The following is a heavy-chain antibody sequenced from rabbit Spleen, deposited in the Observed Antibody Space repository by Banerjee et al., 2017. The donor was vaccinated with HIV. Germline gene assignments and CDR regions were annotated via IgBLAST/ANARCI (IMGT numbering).Heavy chain of an antibody. V-gene: IGHV1S40*01. J-gene: IGHJ6*01. Sequence: QQLEESGGGLVKPGASLTLTCKASGFSFSSGYDMCWVRQAPGKGLEWVACAYAGSSSGFTYSATWAKGRFTCSKTSSTTVTLQMTSLTVADTATYFCARDTGSSFSSYGMDLWGQGTLVTVS. D-gene: IGHD8-1*01. CDR3: ARDTGSSFSSYGMDL. CDR1: GFSFSSGYD. CDR2: AYAGSSSGFT.